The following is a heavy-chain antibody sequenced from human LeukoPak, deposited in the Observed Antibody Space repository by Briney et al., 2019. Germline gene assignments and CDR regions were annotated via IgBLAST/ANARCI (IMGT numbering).Heavy chain of an antibody. D-gene: IGHD5-18*01. V-gene: IGHV1-69*01. J-gene: IGHJ4*02. CDR2: IIPIFGTA. CDR1: GGTFSSYA. CDR3: ARGYSYGFSAPTYYFDY. Sequence: RASVKVSCKASGGTFSSYAISWVRQAPGQGLEWMGGIIPIFGTANYAQKFQGRVTITADESTSTAYMELSSLRSEDTAVYYCARGYSYGFSAPTYYFDYWGQGTLVTVSS.